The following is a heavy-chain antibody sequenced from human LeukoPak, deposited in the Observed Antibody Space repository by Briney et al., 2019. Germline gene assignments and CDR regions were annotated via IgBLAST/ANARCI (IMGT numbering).Heavy chain of an antibody. Sequence: ASVKVSCTALTSSSLWIHWMRQAPGQGLEWVGYISPDGGDTRLALKFQGRVTLTRDRSSSTFYMELNGLTSDDTAMYFCARDYPHQRFDIWGQGTLGTVSS. D-gene: IGHD6-25*01. V-gene: IGHV1-2*02. CDR2: ISPDGGDT. J-gene: IGHJ4*02. CDR3: ARDYPHQRFDI. CDR1: TSSSLW.